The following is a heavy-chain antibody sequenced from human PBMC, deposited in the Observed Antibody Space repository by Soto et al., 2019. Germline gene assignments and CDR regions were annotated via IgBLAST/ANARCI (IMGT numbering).Heavy chain of an antibody. D-gene: IGHD3-9*01. V-gene: IGHV3-23*01. CDR3: AKAFGDYEISSNNWYYFDY. CDR2: ITGSGRNT. CDR1: GFTFTNYG. J-gene: IGHJ4*02. Sequence: GGSLRLSCAASGFTFTNYGMTWVRQAPGKGLEWVSAITGSGRNTHYADSVKGRFTISRDNSKNTLYLQMNNLSAEDTAVYYCAKAFGDYEISSNNWYYFDYWGQGTLVTVSS.